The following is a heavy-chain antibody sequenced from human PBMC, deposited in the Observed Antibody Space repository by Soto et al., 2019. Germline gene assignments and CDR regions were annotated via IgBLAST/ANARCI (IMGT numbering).Heavy chain of an antibody. Sequence: PSETLSLTCTVSGGSISSGNFSWTWIRQPPGKGLEWIAYIFHTGSTFYNSSLKPRVSISVDRSKNQFSLKLKSVTETDTAVYYCATSFFYPSSGYNDAFDMWGQGTMVTVSS. CDR2: IFHTGST. CDR1: GGSISSGNFS. D-gene: IGHD3-22*01. CDR3: ATSFFYPSSGYNDAFDM. V-gene: IGHV4-30-2*02. J-gene: IGHJ3*02.